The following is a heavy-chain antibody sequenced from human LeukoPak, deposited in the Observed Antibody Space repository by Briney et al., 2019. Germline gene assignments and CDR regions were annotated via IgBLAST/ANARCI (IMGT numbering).Heavy chain of an antibody. Sequence: SETLSLTCAVYGGSFSGYYWSWIRQPPGKGLEWIGEINHSGSTNYNPSLKSRVTISVDTSKNQFSLKLSSVTAADTAVYYCARGSGPRFYDSSGYPYYFDYWGQGTLVTVSS. D-gene: IGHD3-22*01. V-gene: IGHV4-34*01. CDR2: INHSGST. CDR3: ARGSGPRFYDSSGYPYYFDY. J-gene: IGHJ4*02. CDR1: GGSFSGYY.